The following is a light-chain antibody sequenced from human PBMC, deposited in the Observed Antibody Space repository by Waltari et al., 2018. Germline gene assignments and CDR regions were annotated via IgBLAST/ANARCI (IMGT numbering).Light chain of an antibody. Sequence: EIVLTQSPGTLSLSLGERVILSCRVSLSVSSALAWYQQKPGQAPRLLIYGASNRATGIPDRFSGSGSGTDFSLTISRLEPEDFAVYYCQHYVRLPVTFGQGTKVEIK. CDR2: GAS. V-gene: IGKV3-20*01. CDR1: LSVSSA. CDR3: QHYVRLPVT. J-gene: IGKJ1*01.